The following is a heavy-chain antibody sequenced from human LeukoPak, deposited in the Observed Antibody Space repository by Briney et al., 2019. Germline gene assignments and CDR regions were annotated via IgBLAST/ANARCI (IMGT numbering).Heavy chain of an antibody. CDR2: IESKTDGGTT. D-gene: IGHD3-22*01. V-gene: IGHV3-15*04. J-gene: IGHJ4*02. Sequence: GGSLRLSCAASGVTFSNAWLTCGPETPREGRDWGVRIESKTDGGTTDYAAPGKEGFTISREDSKNTLYLQMNSLKTEDQGVYFCTTDLPGYSYDSSGYYWGQGNLVTVSS. CDR1: GVTFSNAW. CDR3: TTDLPGYSYDSSGYY.